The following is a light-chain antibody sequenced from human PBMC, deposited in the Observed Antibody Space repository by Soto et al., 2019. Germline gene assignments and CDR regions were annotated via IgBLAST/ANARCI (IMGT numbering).Light chain of an antibody. CDR1: QSITNY. CDR3: QQSYSTPYT. J-gene: IGKJ2*01. Sequence: DIQMTQSPSSLSASVGDRVTITCRPSQSITNYLNWYQQKPGKAPKLLIYAASTLQSGVPSRFSGSASGTDFTLTISSLQPDDFAAYYCQQSYSTPYTVGQGTKVDIK. CDR2: AAS. V-gene: IGKV1-39*01.